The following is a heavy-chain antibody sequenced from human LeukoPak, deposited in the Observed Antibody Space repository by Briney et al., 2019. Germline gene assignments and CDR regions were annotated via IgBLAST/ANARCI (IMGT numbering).Heavy chain of an antibody. CDR1: GGSFRGYY. Sequence: PSETLSLTCAVYGGSFRGYYWSWIRQPPGKGLEWIGEINHSGSTNYNPSLKSRVTISVDTSKNQFSLKLSSVTAADTAVYYCARGGLWFGGLYWYFDLWGRGTLVTVSS. D-gene: IGHD3-10*01. CDR2: INHSGST. J-gene: IGHJ2*01. V-gene: IGHV4-34*01. CDR3: ARGGLWFGGLYWYFDL.